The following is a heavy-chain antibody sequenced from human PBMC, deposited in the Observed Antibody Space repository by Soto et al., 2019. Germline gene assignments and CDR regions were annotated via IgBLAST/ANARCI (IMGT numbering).Heavy chain of an antibody. CDR2: VHYSGST. D-gene: IGHD4-17*01. CDR1: GGSISGSSYY. CDR3: ASFSGATYGDYGGGINY. J-gene: IGHJ4*02. V-gene: IGHV4-39*01. Sequence: KPSETLSLTCTVSGGSISGSSYYWGWIRQPPGKGLECIGSVHYSGSTDYNPSLKSRVTISVDTSKNQFSLKLTSVTAADTAVYFCASFSGATYGDYGGGINYWGQGTMVTVPS.